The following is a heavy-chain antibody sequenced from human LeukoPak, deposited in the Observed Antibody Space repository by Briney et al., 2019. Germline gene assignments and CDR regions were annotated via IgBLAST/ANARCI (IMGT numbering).Heavy chain of an antibody. J-gene: IGHJ6*03. Sequence: SETLSLTCTVSGGSISSSSYYWGWIRQPPGKGLEWIGSIYYSGSTYYNPSLKSRVTISVDTSKNQFSLKLSSVTAADTAVYYCARDAGFGELSDYYYYMDVWGKGTTVTVSS. CDR3: ARDAGFGELSDYYYYMDV. CDR1: GGSISSSSYY. D-gene: IGHD3-10*01. CDR2: IYYSGST. V-gene: IGHV4-39*07.